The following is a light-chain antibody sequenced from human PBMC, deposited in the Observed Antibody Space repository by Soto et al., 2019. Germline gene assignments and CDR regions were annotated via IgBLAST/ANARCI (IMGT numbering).Light chain of an antibody. Sequence: EIVMTQSPATLSVSPGERATLSCRASQSVSSNLAWYQQKPGHAPMLLIYGASTRATGIPARFSGSGSGTEFTLTISSLQSEDFAVYYCQQYNNWPFTFGPGTKVDVK. CDR1: QSVSSN. CDR3: QQYNNWPFT. CDR2: GAS. V-gene: IGKV3-15*01. J-gene: IGKJ3*01.